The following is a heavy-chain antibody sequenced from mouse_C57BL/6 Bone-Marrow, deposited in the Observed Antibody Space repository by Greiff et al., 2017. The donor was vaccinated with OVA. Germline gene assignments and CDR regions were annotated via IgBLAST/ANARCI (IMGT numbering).Heavy chain of an antibody. CDR1: GFTFTDYY. CDR3: ARGGFYY. CDR2: LSPYPVFT. J-gene: IGHJ2*01. V-gene: IGHV1-36*01. Sequence: VQLQQSGPVLVKPGPSVKISCKASGFTFTDYYMHWVKQSHGQRLEFLFLLSPYPVFTRYNQKFKGKATLTVDTSSRTAYRELNSLTSEDSAVYYGARGGFYYWGQGTTLTVSS.